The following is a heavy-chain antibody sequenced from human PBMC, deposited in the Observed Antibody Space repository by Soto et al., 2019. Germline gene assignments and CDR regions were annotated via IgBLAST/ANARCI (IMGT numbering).Heavy chain of an antibody. V-gene: IGHV3-74*01. J-gene: IGHJ4*02. CDR1: GFTLDMYG. D-gene: IGHD6-13*01. CDR2: IYNDGTYA. CDR3: TRGHRATSAGTSAN. Sequence: GSLRLSCSGSGFTLDMYGMHWVRQVPGKGPVWVARIYNDGTYADYADSVKGRFTISRDNAKDTLYLQMKDLRAEDSALYHCTRGHRATSAGTSANWGQGTLVTVPS.